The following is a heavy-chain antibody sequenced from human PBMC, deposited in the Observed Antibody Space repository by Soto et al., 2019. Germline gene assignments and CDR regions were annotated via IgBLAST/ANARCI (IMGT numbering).Heavy chain of an antibody. V-gene: IGHV3-30-3*01. D-gene: IGHD4-4*01. CDR1: GFTFSTYT. J-gene: IGHJ6*02. CDR2: ISSDGSNK. CDR3: AKDIQYFPFYGMAV. Sequence: QVQLVESGGGVVQPGTSLRLSCAASGFTFSTYTIHWVRQAPGKGLEWVAVISSDGSNKYYADSVKGRFTISRDNSKNTLYLQMNSLRAEDTAVYYCAKDIQYFPFYGMAVWGQGTTVTVSS.